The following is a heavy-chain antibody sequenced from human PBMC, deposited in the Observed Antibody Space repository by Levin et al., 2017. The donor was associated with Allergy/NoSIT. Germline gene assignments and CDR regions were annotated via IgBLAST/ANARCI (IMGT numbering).Heavy chain of an antibody. CDR3: ARVAGYSYGDYFDY. V-gene: IGHV4-30-2*01. Sequence: SETLSLTCAVSGGSISSGGYSWSWIRQPPGMGLEWIGNIYLSGSTYYNPSLKSRVTISVDTSKNQFSLNLSSVTAADTAVYYCARVAGYSYGDYFDYWGQGTLVTVSS. D-gene: IGHD5-18*01. J-gene: IGHJ4*02. CDR1: GGSISSGGYS. CDR2: IYLSGST.